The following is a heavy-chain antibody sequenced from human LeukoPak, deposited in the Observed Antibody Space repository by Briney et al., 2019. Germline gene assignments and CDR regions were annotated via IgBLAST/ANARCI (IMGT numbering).Heavy chain of an antibody. J-gene: IGHJ2*01. D-gene: IGHD3-16*01. V-gene: IGHV3-33*01. CDR2: LWSGGGQK. CDR1: GFSFSNYA. CDR3: ARDGGYRLGQFMIAEF. Sequence: GGSLRLSRAASGFSFSNYAMHWVRQSPGRGLEWVAVLWSGGGQKNYAHSVEGRFTISRDDSNNTLYLEMNSLGAEDTAVYYCARDGGYRLGQFMIAEFWGRGTLVAVSS.